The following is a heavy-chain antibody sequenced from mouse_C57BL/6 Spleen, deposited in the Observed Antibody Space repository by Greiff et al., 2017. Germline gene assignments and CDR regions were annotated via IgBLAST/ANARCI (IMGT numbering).Heavy chain of an antibody. V-gene: IGHV1-64*01. CDR2: IHPNSGST. CDR3: ARRDYDVGNYAMDY. Sequence: QVQLQQSGAELVKPGASVKLSCKASGYTFTSYWMHWVKQRPGQGLEWIGMIHPNSGSTNYNEKFKSKATLTVDKSSSTAYMQLSSLTSEDSAVYYCARRDYDVGNYAMDYWGQGTSVTVSS. D-gene: IGHD2-4*01. CDR1: GYTFTSYW. J-gene: IGHJ4*01.